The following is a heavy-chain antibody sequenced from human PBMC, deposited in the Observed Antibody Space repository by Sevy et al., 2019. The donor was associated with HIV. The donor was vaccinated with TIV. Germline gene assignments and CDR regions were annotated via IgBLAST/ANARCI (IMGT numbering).Heavy chain of an antibody. J-gene: IGHJ4*02. CDR3: ARHRAHGSGCLQD. CDR2: ISSSSYT. V-gene: IGHV3-11*06. CDR1: GFTFSDYY. Sequence: GGSLRLSCAASGFTFSDYYMSWIRQAPGKGLEWVSYISSSSYTNYADSVKGRFTISSDNAKNSLYLQMNSLRAEDTAVYYCARHRAHGSGCLQDWGQGTLVTVSS. D-gene: IGHD3-10*01.